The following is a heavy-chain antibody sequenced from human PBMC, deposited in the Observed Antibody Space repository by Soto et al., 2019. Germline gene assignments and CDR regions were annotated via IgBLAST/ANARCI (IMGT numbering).Heavy chain of an antibody. Sequence: XGSLKISCKGCGYSFTSYWIGWVRQMPGKGLEWMGIIYPGDSDTRYSPSFQGQVTISADKSISTAYLQWSSLKASDTAMYYCARIMDSSGWLYYFDYWGQGTLVTVSP. CDR1: GYSFTSYW. J-gene: IGHJ4*02. CDR3: ARIMDSSGWLYYFDY. D-gene: IGHD6-19*01. CDR2: IYPGDSDT. V-gene: IGHV5-51*01.